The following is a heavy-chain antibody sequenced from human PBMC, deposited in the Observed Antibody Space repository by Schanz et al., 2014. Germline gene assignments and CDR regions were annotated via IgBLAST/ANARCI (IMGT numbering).Heavy chain of an antibody. CDR2: ISGGGGST. V-gene: IGHV3-23*04. CDR1: RFTFSNYA. J-gene: IGHJ4*02. D-gene: IGHD2-2*01. Sequence: EVQLVESGGGLVQPGGSLRLSCAASRFTFSNYAMSWVRQAPGKGLEWVSAISGGGGSTRYGDSLRGRFYISRDNSKNTLYLQMSSLRGDDTAVYYCAKDGGCSSTNCHDFVVPELPFESWGQGTLVTVSS. CDR3: AKDGGCSSTNCHDFVVPELPFES.